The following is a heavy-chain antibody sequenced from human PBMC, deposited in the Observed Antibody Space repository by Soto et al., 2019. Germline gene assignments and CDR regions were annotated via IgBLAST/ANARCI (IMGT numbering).Heavy chain of an antibody. J-gene: IGHJ4*02. Sequence: SETLSLTCTVSGDSISAYFWSWVRQPPGKGLEWIGNIHYNRNTKYNPSLKSRDTISVNTSKNQFSLKLISVTAADTAKYFCAREGNLGRWLQPLDFWGQGTLVTVSS. CDR1: GDSISAYF. D-gene: IGHD5-12*01. CDR3: AREGNLGRWLQPLDF. CDR2: IHYNRNT. V-gene: IGHV4-59*01.